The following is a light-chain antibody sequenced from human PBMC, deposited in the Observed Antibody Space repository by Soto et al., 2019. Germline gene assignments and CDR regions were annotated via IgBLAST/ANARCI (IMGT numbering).Light chain of an antibody. J-gene: IGLJ2*01. Sequence: QSVLTQPASVSGSPGQSITISCTGASSDVGAYKYVSWYQQHPGKAPKLMIYDVSNRPSGVSNRFSGSMSGNTASLTISGLQAEDEADYYCNSYTTSSTLVVFGGGTKLTVL. CDR1: SSDVGAYKY. V-gene: IGLV2-14*01. CDR3: NSYTTSSTLVV. CDR2: DVS.